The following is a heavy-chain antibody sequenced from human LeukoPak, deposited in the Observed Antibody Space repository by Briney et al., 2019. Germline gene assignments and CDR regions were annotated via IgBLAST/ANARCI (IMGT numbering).Heavy chain of an antibody. CDR1: GFTSSTYV. J-gene: IGHJ4*02. CDR3: AKVAAMIIDH. D-gene: IGHD3-22*01. Sequence: PGGSLRLSCAASGFTSSTYVMSWVRQAPGKGLEWVSSISGSGGSTYYADSVKGRFTISRDNSKNTLYLQMNSLRAEDTAVYYCAKVAAMIIDHWGQGTLVSVSS. V-gene: IGHV3-23*01. CDR2: ISGSGGST.